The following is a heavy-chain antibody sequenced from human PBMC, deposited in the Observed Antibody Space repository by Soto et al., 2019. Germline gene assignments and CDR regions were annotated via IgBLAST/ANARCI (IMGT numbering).Heavy chain of an antibody. D-gene: IGHD3-16*01. CDR1: GFTFSSYA. J-gene: IGHJ6*02. Sequence: EVKLLDSGGGLVQTGGSLRLSCAASGFTFSSYAMGWVRQAPGKGLDWVSVISGSGGITYSADSVKGRFTISRDNSKNILYLQMNGLRAEDTAVYYCAKRITDTGGYYYYSMDVWGQGTAVTVSS. CDR2: ISGSGGIT. V-gene: IGHV3-23*01. CDR3: AKRITDTGGYYYYSMDV.